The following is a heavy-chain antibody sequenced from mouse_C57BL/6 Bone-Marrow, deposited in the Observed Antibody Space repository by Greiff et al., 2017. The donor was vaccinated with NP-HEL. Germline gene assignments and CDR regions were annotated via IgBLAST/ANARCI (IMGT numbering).Heavy chain of an antibody. CDR3: ARRENYYSNFPSWFAY. CDR2: IYPRSGNT. CDR1: GYTFTSYG. V-gene: IGHV1-81*01. J-gene: IGHJ3*01. D-gene: IGHD2-5*01. Sequence: QVQLQQSGAELARPGASVKLSCKASGYTFTSYGISWVKQRTGQGLEWIGEIYPRSGNTYYNAKFKGKATLTADKSSSTAYMELRSLTSEDSAVYFCARRENYYSNFPSWFAYWGQGTLVTVSA.